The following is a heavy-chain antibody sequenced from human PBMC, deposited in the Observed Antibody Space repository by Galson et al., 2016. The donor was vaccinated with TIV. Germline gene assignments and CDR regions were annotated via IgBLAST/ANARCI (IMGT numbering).Heavy chain of an antibody. V-gene: IGHV3-23*01. CDR3: AKDRGKQWLVPTDS. D-gene: IGHD6-19*01. CDR1: GFTFSTYA. CDR2: ISGTGIST. J-gene: IGHJ5*01. Sequence: SLRLSCAASGFTFSTYALTWVRQTPGKGLEWVSTISGTGISTYYEDSVTGRFTVSRDNSKSTLYLQMNSLRAEDTAIYYCAKDRGKQWLVPTDSWGQGTLVTVSS.